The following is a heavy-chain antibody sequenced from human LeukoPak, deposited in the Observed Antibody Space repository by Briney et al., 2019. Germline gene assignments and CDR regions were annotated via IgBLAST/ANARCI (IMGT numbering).Heavy chain of an antibody. CDR3: ARGHGYSSSWGDY. V-gene: IGHV1-2*02. Sequence: ASVKVSCKASGYTFTGYYMHWVRQAPGQGLEWMGWINPNSAGTNYAQKFQGRVTMTRDTSISTAYMELSRLRSDDTAVYYCARGHGYSSSWGDYWGQGTLATVSS. CDR2: INPNSAGT. J-gene: IGHJ4*02. CDR1: GYTFTGYY. D-gene: IGHD6-13*01.